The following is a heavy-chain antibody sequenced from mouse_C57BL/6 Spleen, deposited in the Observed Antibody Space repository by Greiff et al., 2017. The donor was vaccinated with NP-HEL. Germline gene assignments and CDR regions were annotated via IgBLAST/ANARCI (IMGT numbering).Heavy chain of an antibody. J-gene: IGHJ2*01. V-gene: IGHV5-4*01. D-gene: IGHD1-2*01. Sequence: EVQLVEPGGGLVKPGGSLKLSCAASGFTFSSYAMSWVRQTPEKRLEWVATISDGGSYTYYPDNVKGRITISRDNANNTLYLQMSHLKSEDTAMYSCASEGSFTTAYFDYWGQGTTLTVSS. CDR2: ISDGGSYT. CDR1: GFTFSSYA. CDR3: ASEGSFTTAYFDY.